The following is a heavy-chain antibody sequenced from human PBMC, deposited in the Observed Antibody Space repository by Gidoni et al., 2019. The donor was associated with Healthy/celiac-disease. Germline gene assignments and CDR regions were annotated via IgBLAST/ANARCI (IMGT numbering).Heavy chain of an antibody. J-gene: IGHJ4*02. CDR1: GFTFSSYG. D-gene: IGHD3-3*01. Sequence: QVQLVESGGGVVQPGRSLRLSCAASGFTFSSYGMHWVRQAPGKGLEWCAFIWYDGSNKYYADSVKGRFTISRDNSKNTLYLQMNSLRAEDTAVYYCAREAPLRTIFGVVKTLDYWGQGTLVTVSS. V-gene: IGHV3-33*01. CDR3: AREAPLRTIFGVVKTLDY. CDR2: IWYDGSNK.